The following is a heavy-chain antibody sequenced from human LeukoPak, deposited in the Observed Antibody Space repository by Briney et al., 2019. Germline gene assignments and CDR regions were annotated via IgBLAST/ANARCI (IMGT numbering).Heavy chain of an antibody. J-gene: IGHJ4*02. CDR1: GFTVSSNY. Sequence: GGSLRLSCAASGFTVSSNYMSWVRQAPGKGLQWVSVIYSGGSTFYADSVKGRFIISRDSSRNTLYLQMNSLRAEDTAVYYCASEAQEGYYIDYWGQGTLVTVSS. CDR2: IYSGGST. CDR3: ASEAQEGYYIDY. V-gene: IGHV3-66*01.